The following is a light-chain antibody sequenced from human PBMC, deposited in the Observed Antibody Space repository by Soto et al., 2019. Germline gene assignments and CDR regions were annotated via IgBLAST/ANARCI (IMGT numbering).Light chain of an antibody. Sequence: QSVLTQPASVSGSPGQSITISCTGTSSDVGGHNFVSWYQQHPGRAPKLMIYDVRNRPLGVSNRFSGSKSANTASLVISGLQAEDEADYYCSSYSSSDTLVFGGGTKLTVL. V-gene: IGLV2-14*03. J-gene: IGLJ2*01. CDR2: DVR. CDR1: SSDVGGHNF. CDR3: SSYSSSDTLV.